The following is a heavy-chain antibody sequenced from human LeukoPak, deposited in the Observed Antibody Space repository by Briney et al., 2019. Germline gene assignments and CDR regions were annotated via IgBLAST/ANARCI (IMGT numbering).Heavy chain of an antibody. V-gene: IGHV1-2*06. J-gene: IGHJ4*02. CDR2: INPNSGGT. Sequence: ASVKVSCKASGYTFTGYYMHWVRQAPGQGLEWMGRINPNSGGTNYAQKFQGRATMTRDTSISTAYMELSRLRSDDTAVYYCARDYRDDSSGYYALFDYWGQGTLVTVSS. D-gene: IGHD3-22*01. CDR3: ARDYRDDSSGYYALFDY. CDR1: GYTFTGYY.